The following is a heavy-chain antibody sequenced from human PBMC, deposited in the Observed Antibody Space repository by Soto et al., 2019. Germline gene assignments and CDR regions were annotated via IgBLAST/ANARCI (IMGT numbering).Heavy chain of an antibody. CDR1: GGSISSGDYY. CDR2: IYYSGST. D-gene: IGHD3-16*01. V-gene: IGHV4-30-4*01. J-gene: IGHJ3*02. CDR3: ARVSSRMINAFDI. Sequence: QVQLQESGPGLVKPSQTLSLTCTVSGGSISSGDYYWSWIRQPPGKGLEWIGYIYYSGSTYYNPSLKSRVTISVDTAKNQFSLKLSSVTAADTAVYYCARVSSRMINAFDIWGQGTMVTVSS.